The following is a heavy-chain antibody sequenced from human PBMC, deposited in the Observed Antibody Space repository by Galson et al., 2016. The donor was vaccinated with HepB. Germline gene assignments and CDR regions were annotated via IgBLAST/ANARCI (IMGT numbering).Heavy chain of an antibody. Sequence: SETLSLTCAVSGASINSSNWWTWVRQAPEKGLEWIGEICHTGTSNNNPSLLSRFTTSIDTSSNQFSLNRTSPTAADTAVYYCARAAVAPGSRMVFDPWGQGTLVTVSS. CDR3: ARAAVAPGSRMVFDP. J-gene: IGHJ5*02. D-gene: IGHD2-8*01. CDR2: ICHTGTS. CDR1: GASINSSNW. V-gene: IGHV4-4*02.